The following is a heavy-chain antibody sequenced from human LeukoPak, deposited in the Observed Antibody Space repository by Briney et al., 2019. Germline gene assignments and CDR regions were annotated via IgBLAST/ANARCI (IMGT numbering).Heavy chain of an antibody. CDR2: IYTSGST. V-gene: IGHV4-4*07. CDR1: GGSISSYY. J-gene: IGHJ5*02. Sequence: SETLSLTCTVSGGSISSYYWSWIRQPAGKGLEWIGRIYTSGSTNYNPSLKSRVTMSVDTSKDQFSLKLSSVTAADAAVYYCARGPTVGTPRGFDPWGQGILVTVPS. CDR3: ARGPTVGTPRGFDP. D-gene: IGHD6-13*01.